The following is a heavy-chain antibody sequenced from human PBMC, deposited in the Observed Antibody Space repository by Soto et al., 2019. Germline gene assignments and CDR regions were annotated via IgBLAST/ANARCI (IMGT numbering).Heavy chain of an antibody. CDR1: GTSISSYY. J-gene: IGHJ4*02. Sequence: VQLQESGPGLVKPSETLSLTCTVSGTSISSYYWSWIRQPPGKGLEWIANIHYSGTTNYNPSLASRVTLSVETSKNQFSLKMTSVTAADRAIYFCARYNSYAIDYWGRGTLVTVSS. D-gene: IGHD2-8*01. CDR2: IHYSGTT. V-gene: IGHV4-59*01. CDR3: ARYNSYAIDY.